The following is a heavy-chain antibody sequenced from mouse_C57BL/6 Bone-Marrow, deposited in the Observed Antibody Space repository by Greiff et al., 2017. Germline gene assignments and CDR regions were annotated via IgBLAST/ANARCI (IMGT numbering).Heavy chain of an antibody. CDR2: ISSGGSYT. Sequence: EVQGVESGGDLVKPGGSLKLSCAASGFTFSSYGMSWVRQTPDKRLEWVATISSGGSYTYYPDSVKGRFTISIDNAKNTLYLQMSSLKSEDTAMYYCARITTVVAHYAMDYWGQGTSVTVSS. V-gene: IGHV5-6*01. J-gene: IGHJ4*01. CDR3: ARITTVVAHYAMDY. CDR1: GFTFSSYG. D-gene: IGHD1-1*01.